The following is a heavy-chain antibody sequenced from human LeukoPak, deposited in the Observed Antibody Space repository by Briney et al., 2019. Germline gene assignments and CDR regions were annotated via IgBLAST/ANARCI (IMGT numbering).Heavy chain of an antibody. Sequence: SETLSLTCAVPGGAIMTTNWWSWVRQPPGKGLEWIGEVHLSGATNYNPSLESRVSMSIDTSKYQMSLKLTSVTAADTAIYFCTRESGAFSPFGFWGQGTLVTVSS. V-gene: IGHV4-4*02. CDR1: GGAIMTTNW. CDR3: TRESGAFSPFGF. D-gene: IGHD1-26*01. CDR2: VHLSGAT. J-gene: IGHJ4*02.